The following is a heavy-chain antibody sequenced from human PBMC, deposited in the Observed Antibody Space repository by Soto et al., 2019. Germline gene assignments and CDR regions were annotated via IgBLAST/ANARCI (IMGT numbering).Heavy chain of an antibody. Sequence: PSDPLSLTCTVSGCSISIYYWTWIRQPPGKGLEWIGYIYYSGSTNYNPSLKSRVTISVDTSKNQFSLKLSSVTAADTAVYYCARAITIFGVEPLVYYYYYMDVWGKGNTVT. J-gene: IGHJ6*03. CDR1: GCSISIYY. CDR2: IYYSGST. D-gene: IGHD3-3*01. CDR3: ARAITIFGVEPLVYYYYYMDV. V-gene: IGHV4-59*08.